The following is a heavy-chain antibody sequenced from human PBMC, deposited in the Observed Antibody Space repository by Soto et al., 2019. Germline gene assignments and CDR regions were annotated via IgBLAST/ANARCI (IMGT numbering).Heavy chain of an antibody. V-gene: IGHV4-59*01. CDR3: ARTLFGWGMWFDP. Sequence: QVQLQESGPGLVKPSETLSLTCTVSGGSISSYYWSWIRQPPGKGLEWIGYIYYSGSTNYNPSLKSRVTISVDTSKNQFSLKLSSVTAADTALYYCARTLFGWGMWFDPWGQGTLVTVSS. J-gene: IGHJ5*02. CDR1: GGSISSYY. CDR2: IYYSGST. D-gene: IGHD3-10*02.